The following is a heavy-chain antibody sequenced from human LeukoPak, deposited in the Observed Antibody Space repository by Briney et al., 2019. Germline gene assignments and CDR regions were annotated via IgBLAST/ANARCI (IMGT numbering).Heavy chain of an antibody. Sequence: KPSETLSLTCAVSGYSISSGYYWGWIRQPPGKGLEWIGSIYHSGSTYYNPSLKSRVTVSVDTSKNQFSLKLSSVTAADTAVYYCARQTAEDCSSTSCYIRNWFGPWGQGTLVTVSS. CDR1: GYSISSGYY. CDR3: ARQTAEDCSSTSCYIRNWFGP. J-gene: IGHJ5*02. D-gene: IGHD2-2*02. V-gene: IGHV4-38-2*01. CDR2: IYHSGST.